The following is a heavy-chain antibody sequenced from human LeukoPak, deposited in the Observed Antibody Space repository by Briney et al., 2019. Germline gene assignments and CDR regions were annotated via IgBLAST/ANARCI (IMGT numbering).Heavy chain of an antibody. D-gene: IGHD2-15*01. CDR1: GYTFTSYY. V-gene: IGHV1-46*01. J-gene: IGHJ4*02. Sequence: ASVKVSCKASGYTFTSYYVHWVRQAPGQGLEWMGIINPSGGSTSYAQKFQGRVTMTRDTSTSTVYMELSSLRSEDTAVYYCARSPSPRGYCSGGSCYLDYWGQGTLVTVSS. CDR3: ARSPSPRGYCSGGSCYLDY. CDR2: INPSGGST.